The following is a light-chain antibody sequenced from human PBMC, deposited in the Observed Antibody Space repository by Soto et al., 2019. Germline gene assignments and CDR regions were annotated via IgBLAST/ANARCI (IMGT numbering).Light chain of an antibody. V-gene: IGLV2-14*01. CDR2: DVS. J-gene: IGLJ2*01. Sequence: QSALTQPASVSGSPGQSITISCTGTSSDIGVYNYVDWYQQHPGKAPKLMIYDVSNRPSGVSNRFSGSKSGNTASLTISGLQAEDEADYYCSSYTTNSTVVFGGGTKLTVL. CDR1: SSDIGVYNY. CDR3: SSYTTNSTVV.